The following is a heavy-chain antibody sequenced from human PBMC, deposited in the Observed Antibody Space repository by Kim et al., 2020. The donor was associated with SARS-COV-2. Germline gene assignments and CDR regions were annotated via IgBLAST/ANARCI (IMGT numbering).Heavy chain of an antibody. V-gene: IGHV3-48*02. CDR1: GFTFSFFS. CDR3: TRDRGYMVRDWNFDL. CDR2: IASSSSTI. Sequence: GGSLRLSCAASGFTFSFFSMSWVRQAPGKGLEWIAYIASSSSTIFYADSVKGRFTISRDNARKSLFLQMNSLRDEDTAVYYCTRDRGYMVRDWNFDLWGR. D-gene: IGHD3-10*01. J-gene: IGHJ2*01.